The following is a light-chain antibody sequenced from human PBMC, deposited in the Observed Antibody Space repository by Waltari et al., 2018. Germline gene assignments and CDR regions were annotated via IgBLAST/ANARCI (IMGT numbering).Light chain of an antibody. Sequence: DIPMTQSPSSLSSSVADSVNITSLASKNIRNFLIWYQQKPGKAPDLLSYAASSLQTGVPSRFSGSGSGTDFTLTISGLQPEDFAVYFCQLGYTTPRTFGQGTKVEIK. V-gene: IGKV1-39*01. J-gene: IGKJ1*01. CDR1: KNIRNF. CDR3: QLGYTTPRT. CDR2: AAS.